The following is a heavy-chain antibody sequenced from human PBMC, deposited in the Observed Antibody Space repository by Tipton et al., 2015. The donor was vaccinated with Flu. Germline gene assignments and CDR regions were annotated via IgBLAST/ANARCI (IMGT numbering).Heavy chain of an antibody. CDR2: ISWNGDNI. V-gene: IGHV3-9*01. CDR3: AKGDYRGSGGYSDY. CDR1: GFTFEDYA. Sequence: LSLTCAAAGFTFEDYAMHWVRQVPGKGLEWVSVISWNGDNIGYAASVKGRFTISRDNAKNSLYLQMNSLRAEDTALYYCAKGDYRGSGGYSDYWGQGTLVTVSS. D-gene: IGHD3-10*01. J-gene: IGHJ4*02.